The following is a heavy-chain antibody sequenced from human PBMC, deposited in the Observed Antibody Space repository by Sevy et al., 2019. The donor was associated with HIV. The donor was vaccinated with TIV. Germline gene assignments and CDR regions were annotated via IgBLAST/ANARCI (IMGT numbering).Heavy chain of an antibody. V-gene: IGHV3-30*03. CDR3: ARENSGVYYGMDV. D-gene: IGHD3-10*01. J-gene: IGHJ6*02. Sequence: GGSLRLSCEASGFTFSDHGMNWVRQAPGKGLEWVALISFDGSVKYYADSVKGRFTISRDNSKNTLYLQTTGLRVEDTAVYYCARENSGVYYGMDVWGQGTTVTVSS. CDR2: ISFDGSVK. CDR1: GFTFSDHG.